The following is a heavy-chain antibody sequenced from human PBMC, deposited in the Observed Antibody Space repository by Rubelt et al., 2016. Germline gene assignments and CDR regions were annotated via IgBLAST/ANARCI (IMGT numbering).Heavy chain of an antibody. V-gene: IGHV1-18*01. Sequence: QVQLVQSGAEVKKPGASVKVSCKASGYTFTSYGISWVRQAPGQGLEWLGWIRAYNGNTNYAQKSQGRVTMTTDTPTSTAYMELRSLRSDDTAVYYCAGEGVKGSRKDGMDVWGQGTTVTVSS. J-gene: IGHJ6*02. CDR2: IRAYNGNT. CDR1: GYTFTSYG. D-gene: IGHD2-8*01. CDR3: AGEGVKGSRKDGMDV.